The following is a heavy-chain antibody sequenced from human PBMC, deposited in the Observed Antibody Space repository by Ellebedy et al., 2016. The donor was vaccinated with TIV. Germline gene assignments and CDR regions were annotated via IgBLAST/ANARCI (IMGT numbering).Heavy chain of an antibody. V-gene: IGHV3-33*01. J-gene: IGHJ4*02. CDR2: IWCDGSSI. CDR3: ARGYDIFDY. CDR1: GFTFSSYG. D-gene: IGHD5-12*01. Sequence: GGSLRLXXAASGFTFSSYGMHWVRQAPGKGLEWVAVIWCDGSSINYADSVKGRFTISRDNSKNTLYLHMNSLRAEDTAVYYCARGYDIFDYWGQGTLVTVSS.